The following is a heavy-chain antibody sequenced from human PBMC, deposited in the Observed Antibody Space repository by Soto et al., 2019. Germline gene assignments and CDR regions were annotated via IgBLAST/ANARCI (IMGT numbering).Heavy chain of an antibody. CDR2: LNSHDGLT. D-gene: IGHD5-12*01. V-gene: IGHV3-21*01. J-gene: IGHJ4*02. Sequence: LRLSCAASGFTFNSYYMNWVRQAPGKGLEWVSSLNSHDGLTHYADSVKGRFAISRDNAKNSLYLQMNSLRVEDTAVYYCTRGGYNEGGFDYWGQGNLVTVSS. CDR1: GFTFNSYY. CDR3: TRGGYNEGGFDY.